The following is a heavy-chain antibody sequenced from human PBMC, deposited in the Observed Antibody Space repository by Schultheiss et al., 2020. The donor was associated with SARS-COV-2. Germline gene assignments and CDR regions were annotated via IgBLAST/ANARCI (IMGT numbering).Heavy chain of an antibody. CDR3: ARDRRRSGYDSRVQTSYYGMDV. Sequence: SETLSLTCTVSGGSISDSTYYWAWVRQPPGKGLEWIGYIYYSGSTNYNPSLKSRVTISVDTSKNQSSLKLNSVTAADTAVYYCARDRRRSGYDSRVQTSYYGMDVWGQGTTVTVAS. J-gene: IGHJ6*02. V-gene: IGHV4-61*05. CDR2: IYYSGST. CDR1: GGSISDSTYY. D-gene: IGHD5-12*01.